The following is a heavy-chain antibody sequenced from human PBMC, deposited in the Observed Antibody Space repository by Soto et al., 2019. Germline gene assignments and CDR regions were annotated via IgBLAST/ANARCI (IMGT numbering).Heavy chain of an antibody. Sequence: GGSLRLSCAASGFTFTSYSMNWVREAPGKGLEWVSYISSSSSTIYYADSVKGRFTISRDNAKNTLFLQMDSLRIEDTAVYYFAREKAVGGTTFDSWGQGTLVSVPS. CDR1: GFTFTSYS. CDR2: ISSSSSTI. D-gene: IGHD6-19*01. V-gene: IGHV3-48*04. CDR3: AREKAVGGTTFDS. J-gene: IGHJ4*02.